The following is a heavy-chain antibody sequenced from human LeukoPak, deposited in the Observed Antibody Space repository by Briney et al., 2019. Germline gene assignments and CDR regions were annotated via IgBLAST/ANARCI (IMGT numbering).Heavy chain of an antibody. CDR1: GGSISSSSYY. CDR2: IYYSGST. CDR3: ARTLYSSSWFFDY. J-gene: IGHJ4*02. Sequence: PSETLSLTCTVSGGSISSSSYYWGWIRQPPGKGLEWIGSIYYSGSTYYHPSLKSRVTISVDTSKNQFSLKLSSVTAADTAVYYCARTLYSSSWFFDYWGQGTLVTVSS. D-gene: IGHD6-13*01. V-gene: IGHV4-39*01.